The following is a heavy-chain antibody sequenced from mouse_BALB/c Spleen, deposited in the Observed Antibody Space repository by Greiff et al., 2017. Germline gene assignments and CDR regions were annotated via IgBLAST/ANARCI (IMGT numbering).Heavy chain of an antibody. J-gene: IGHJ2*01. CDR3: ARESGCFDY. D-gene: IGHD4-1*01. V-gene: IGHV3-6*02. Sequence: EVQLVESGPGLVKPSQSLSLTCSVTGYSITSGYYWNWIRQFPGNKLEWMGYISYDGSNNYNPSLKNRISITRDTSKNQFFLKLNSVTTEDTATYYCARESGCFDYWGQGTTLTVSS. CDR1: GYSITSGYY. CDR2: ISYDGSN.